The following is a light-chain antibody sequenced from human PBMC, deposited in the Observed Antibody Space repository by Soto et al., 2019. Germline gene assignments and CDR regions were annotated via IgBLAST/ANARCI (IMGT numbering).Light chain of an antibody. CDR2: DAS. CDR3: QQRSNWLLT. Sequence: EIVLTQSPATLSLSPGERATLSCRASQSVSSYLAWYQQKPGQAPRLLIYDASNRATGIPARFSGSGSGTDFALTISSLEPEDFSVYYCQQRSNWLLTVGGRNKVEI. V-gene: IGKV3-11*01. J-gene: IGKJ4*01. CDR1: QSVSSY.